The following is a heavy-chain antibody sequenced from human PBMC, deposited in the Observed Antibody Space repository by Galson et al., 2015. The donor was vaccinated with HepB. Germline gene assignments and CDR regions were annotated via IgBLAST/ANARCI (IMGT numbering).Heavy chain of an antibody. CDR1: GFTFSSYA. Sequence: SLRLSCAASGFTFSSYAMHWVRQAPGKGLGWVAVISYDGSNKYYADSVKGRFTISRDNSKNTLYLQMNSLRAEDTAVYYCARDPTMIVGGGAFDIWGQGTMVTVSS. CDR2: ISYDGSNK. D-gene: IGHD3-22*01. V-gene: IGHV3-30-3*01. CDR3: ARDPTMIVGGGAFDI. J-gene: IGHJ3*02.